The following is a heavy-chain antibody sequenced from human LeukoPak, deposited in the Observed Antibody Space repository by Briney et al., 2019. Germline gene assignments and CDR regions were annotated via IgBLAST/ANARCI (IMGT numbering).Heavy chain of an antibody. V-gene: IGHV3-30-3*01. CDR3: ARGLTYYYDSSGYYGYYYGMDV. Sequence: GRSLRLSCAASGFTFSSYAMHWVRQAPGKGLEWVAVISYDGSNKYYADSVKGRFTISRDNSKNTLYLQMNSLRAEDTAVYYCARGLTYYYDSSGYYGYYYGMDVWGQGTTVTASS. CDR1: GFTFSSYA. J-gene: IGHJ6*02. CDR2: ISYDGSNK. D-gene: IGHD3-22*01.